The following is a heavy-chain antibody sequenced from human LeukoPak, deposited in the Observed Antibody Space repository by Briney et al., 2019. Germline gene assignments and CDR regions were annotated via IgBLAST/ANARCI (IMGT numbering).Heavy chain of an antibody. V-gene: IGHV3-23*01. J-gene: IGHJ4*02. CDR1: GFTFSSYA. CDR3: AKEGGYDLSPVRFGGWVDY. D-gene: IGHD5-12*01. CDR2: ISGSGGST. Sequence: GGSLRLSCAASGFTFSSYAMSWVRQAPGKGLEWVSAISGSGGSTYYADSVKGRFTISRDNSKNTLYLQMNSLRAEDTAVYYCAKEGGYDLSPVRFGGWVDYWGQGTLVTVSS.